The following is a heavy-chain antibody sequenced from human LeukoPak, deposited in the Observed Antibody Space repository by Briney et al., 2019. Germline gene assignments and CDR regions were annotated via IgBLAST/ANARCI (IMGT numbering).Heavy chain of an antibody. CDR1: GFTFSSYG. CDR3: ARGKSLWFGELLGY. CDR2: ISSSGSTI. V-gene: IGHV3-48*04. J-gene: IGHJ4*02. D-gene: IGHD3-10*01. Sequence: GGSLRLSCAASGFTFSSYGMHWVRQAPGKGLEWVSYISSSGSTIYYADSVKGRFTISRDNAKNSLYLQMNSLRAEDTAVYYCARGKSLWFGELLGYWGQGTLVTVSS.